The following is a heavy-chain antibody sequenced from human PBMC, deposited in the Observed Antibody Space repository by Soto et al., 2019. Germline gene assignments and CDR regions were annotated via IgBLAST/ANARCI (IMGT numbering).Heavy chain of an antibody. D-gene: IGHD3-10*02. Sequence: QVQLQESGPGLVKPSGTLSLTCAVSGGSISSSNWWSWLRQPPGKGLEWIGEIYHSGRTNYNPSLKSRVTISVDKSKNQFALRVSSVTAADTAVYFCASVRGGYYSAMDVWGQETTVTVPS. CDR2: IYHSGRT. CDR3: ASVRGGYYSAMDV. J-gene: IGHJ6*02. V-gene: IGHV4-4*02. CDR1: GGSISSSNW.